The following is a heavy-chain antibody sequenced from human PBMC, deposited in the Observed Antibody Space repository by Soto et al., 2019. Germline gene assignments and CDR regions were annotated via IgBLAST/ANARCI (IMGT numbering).Heavy chain of an antibody. V-gene: IGHV1-46*01. CDR2: VSPSSGGT. D-gene: IGHD3-16*01. CDR3: CLARVATNLGHWLDP. J-gene: IGHJ5*02. CDR1: GYTFFKYY. Sequence: GASVKVSCKASGYTFFKYYIHWVRQAPGAGLEWMGIVSPSSGGTTYAQNFQGRVTMTSDTSTTTVYMELSSLRSEDTAVYFCCLARVATNLGHWLDPWGQGTLVTVSS.